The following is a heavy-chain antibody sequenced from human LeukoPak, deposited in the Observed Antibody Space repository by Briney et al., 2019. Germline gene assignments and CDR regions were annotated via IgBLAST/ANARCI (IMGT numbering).Heavy chain of an antibody. Sequence: ASVKVSCKASGYTFTSYGISWVRQAPGQGLEWMGWISAYNGNTNYAQKLQGRVTMTTDTSTSTAYMELRSLRSDDTAVYYCARDQPVRQWLALSNDAFDIWGQGTMVTVSS. D-gene: IGHD6-19*01. CDR2: ISAYNGNT. CDR1: GYTFTSYG. CDR3: ARDQPVRQWLALSNDAFDI. V-gene: IGHV1-18*01. J-gene: IGHJ3*02.